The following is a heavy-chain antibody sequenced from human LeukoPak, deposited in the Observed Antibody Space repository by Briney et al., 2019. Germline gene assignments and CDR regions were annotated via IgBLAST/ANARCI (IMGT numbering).Heavy chain of an antibody. D-gene: IGHD3-10*01. CDR1: GFTFSSYG. CDR3: AKGDDYGSGAMFDY. Sequence: GGSLRLSCAASGFTFSSYGMHWVRQAPGRGLEWVTFIRYDVSNIYYADSVKGRFTTSRDNSKNTLYLQMNSLRAEDTAVYYCAKGDDYGSGAMFDYWGQGTLVTVSS. V-gene: IGHV3-30*02. J-gene: IGHJ4*02. CDR2: IRYDVSNI.